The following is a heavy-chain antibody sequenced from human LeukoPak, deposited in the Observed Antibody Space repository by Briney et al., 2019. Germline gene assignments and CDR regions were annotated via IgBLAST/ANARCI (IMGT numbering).Heavy chain of an antibody. J-gene: IGHJ2*01. V-gene: IGHV4-34*01. CDR2: INHSGST. D-gene: IGHD1-26*01. CDR1: GGSFSGFY. Sequence: SETLSLTCAVYGGSFSGFYWTWIRQPPGKGLEWIGEINHSGSTNYNPSLKSRVTISVDTSKNQFSLKLSSVTAADTAVYYCARHQEVVDLWGRGSLVTVSS. CDR3: ARHQEVVDL.